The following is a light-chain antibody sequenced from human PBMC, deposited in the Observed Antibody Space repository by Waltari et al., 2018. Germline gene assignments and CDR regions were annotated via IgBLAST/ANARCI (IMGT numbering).Light chain of an antibody. Sequence: QTVVTQEPSLTVSPGGAVTLTCASSAGAVTIGNSPNWIQQKPGQVPRSLIHSTTNRHSWTPARFSGSLLGGKAALTLSGVQPEDEAEYYCLLYDGSDQVFGGGTKLTVL. CDR3: LLYDGSDQV. CDR1: AGAVTIGNS. V-gene: IGLV7-43*01. J-gene: IGLJ3*02. CDR2: STT.